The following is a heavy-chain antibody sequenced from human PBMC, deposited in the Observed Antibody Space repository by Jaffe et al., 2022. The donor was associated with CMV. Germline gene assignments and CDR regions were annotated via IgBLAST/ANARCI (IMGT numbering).Heavy chain of an antibody. Sequence: EVQLVESGGGLVQPGGSLRLSCAASGFTFSSYDMHWVRQATGKGLEWVSAIGTAGDTYYPGSVKGRFTISRENAKNSLYLQMNSLRAGDTAVYYCARENDSPPYYYGMDVWGQGTTVTVSS. CDR1: GFTFSSYD. V-gene: IGHV3-13*01. D-gene: IGHD1-1*01. CDR3: ARENDSPPYYYGMDV. CDR2: IGTAGDT. J-gene: IGHJ6*02.